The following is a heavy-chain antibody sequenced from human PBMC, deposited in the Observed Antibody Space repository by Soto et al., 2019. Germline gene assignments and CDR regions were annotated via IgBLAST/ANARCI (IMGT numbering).Heavy chain of an antibody. CDR1: GYTFISHG. Sequence: QVQLVQSGVEVKKPGASVKVSCKASGYTFISHGISWVRQAPGQGLEWMGWISGKNGNTNYAQKLQGRVTLTTDTATSTADMELRSLRSDDTAVYYCARVSSSILVVPDYGMDVWGQGTTVTVSS. V-gene: IGHV1-18*04. CDR3: ARVSSSILVVPDYGMDV. J-gene: IGHJ6*02. D-gene: IGHD2-15*01. CDR2: ISGKNGNT.